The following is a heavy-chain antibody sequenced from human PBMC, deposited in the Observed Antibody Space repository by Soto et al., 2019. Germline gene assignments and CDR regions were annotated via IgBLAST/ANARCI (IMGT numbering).Heavy chain of an antibody. CDR3: AREGLVLVPTTVNSDYYYHAMDV. D-gene: IGHD4-17*01. CDR1: GDTCSTYT. J-gene: IGHJ6*02. CDR2: IVARSATS. Sequence: QVQLVQSGAEVKKPGSSVKVSCKASGDTCSTYTITWMRQAPGQGREWMGGIVARSATSNYAQKFQGRVKITADASTSTAYMDMSSLRSEDTAVYYCAREGLVLVPTTVNSDYYYHAMDVWGQGTAVTVSS. V-gene: IGHV1-69*12.